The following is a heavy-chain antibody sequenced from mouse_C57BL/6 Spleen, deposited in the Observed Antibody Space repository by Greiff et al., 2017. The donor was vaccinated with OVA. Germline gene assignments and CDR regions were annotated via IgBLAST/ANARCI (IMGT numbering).Heavy chain of an antibody. CDR1: GYTFTDYE. D-gene: IGHD2-5*01. CDR2: IDPETGGT. V-gene: IGHV1-15*01. CDR3: TRFQDYSNLAY. Sequence: VQLQQSGAELVRPGASVTLSCKASGYTFTDYEMHWVKQTPVHGLEWIGAIDPETGGTAYNQKFKGKAILTADKSSSTAYMELRSLTSEDSAVYYCTRFQDYSNLAYWGQGTLVTVSA. J-gene: IGHJ3*01.